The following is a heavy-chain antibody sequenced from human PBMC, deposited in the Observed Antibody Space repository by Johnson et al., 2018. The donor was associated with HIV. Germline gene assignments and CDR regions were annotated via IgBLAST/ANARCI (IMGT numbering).Heavy chain of an antibody. CDR1: EFTFSNYA. V-gene: IGHV3-30-3*01. CDR2: VPDDGDNK. D-gene: IGHD5-18*01. Sequence: VQLVESGGGVVQPGRSLRLSCAASEFTFSNYAMHWVRQAPGKGLEWVAVVPDDGDNKYYADSVKGRFTISRDNSKNTLYLQMNSLRAEDTAIYYCARGQLWLLDDALDIWGQGTMGTVSS. CDR3: ARGQLWLLDDALDI. J-gene: IGHJ3*02.